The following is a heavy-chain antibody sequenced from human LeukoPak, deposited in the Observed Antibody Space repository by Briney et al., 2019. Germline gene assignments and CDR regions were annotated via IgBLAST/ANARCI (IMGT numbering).Heavy chain of an antibody. D-gene: IGHD5-12*01. CDR1: GGSISSYY. J-gene: IGHJ6*03. CDR3: ARTTEGYAGGPGYSYYYYMDV. CDR2: IHSSGRT. V-gene: IGHV4-59*01. Sequence: SETLSLTCTVSGGSISSYYWSWSRQPTGKGLEWIGYIHSSGRTHYNPSLKSRVTISVDTSKNQVSLKLRSVTAADTAVYYCARTTEGYAGGPGYSYYYYMDVWGKGTTVTISS.